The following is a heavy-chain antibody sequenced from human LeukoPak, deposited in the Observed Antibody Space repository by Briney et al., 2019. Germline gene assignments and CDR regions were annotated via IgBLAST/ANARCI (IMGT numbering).Heavy chain of an antibody. V-gene: IGHV3-30*02. CDR1: GFTFSSYG. D-gene: IGHD2-15*01. CDR2: IRYDGSNK. J-gene: IGHJ4*02. Sequence: GGSLRLSCAASGFTFSSYGMHWVRQAPGKGLEWVAFIRYDGSNKYYADSVKGRLTISRDNSKNTLYLQMNSLRAEDTAVYYCGSSGPPGGYFDYWGQGTLVTVSS. CDR3: GSSGPPGGYFDY.